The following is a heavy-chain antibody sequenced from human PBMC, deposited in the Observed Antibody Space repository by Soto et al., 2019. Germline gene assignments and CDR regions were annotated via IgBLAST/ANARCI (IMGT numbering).Heavy chain of an antibody. V-gene: IGHV4-31*11. D-gene: IGHD3-10*01. J-gene: IGHJ5*02. Sequence: PSETLSLTCAVSGGSISSGGYYWSWIRQHPGKGLEWIGYIYYSGSTYYNPSLKSRVTISVDTSKYQFSLKLSSVTAADTAVYYCARDNYYGSGSFQNWFDPWGQGTLVTVSS. CDR3: ARDNYYGSGSFQNWFDP. CDR2: IYYSGST. CDR1: GGSISSGGYY.